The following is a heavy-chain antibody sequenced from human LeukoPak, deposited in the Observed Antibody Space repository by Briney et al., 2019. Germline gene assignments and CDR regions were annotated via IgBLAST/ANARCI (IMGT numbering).Heavy chain of an antibody. D-gene: IGHD6-6*01. CDR1: GGTFSSYA. V-gene: IGHV1-69*05. Sequence: GASVKVSCKASGGTFSSYAISWVRQAPGQGLEWMGGFIPIFGTANYAQKFQGRVTITTDESTSTAYMELSSLRSEDTAVYYCARTSSIAAPPRPKPEPYYYYYMDVWGKGTTVTVSS. CDR2: FIPIFGTA. CDR3: ARTSSIAAPPRPKPEPYYYYYMDV. J-gene: IGHJ6*03.